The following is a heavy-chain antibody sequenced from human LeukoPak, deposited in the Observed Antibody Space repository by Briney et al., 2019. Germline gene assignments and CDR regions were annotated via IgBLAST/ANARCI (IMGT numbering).Heavy chain of an antibody. V-gene: IGHV1-69*06. D-gene: IGHD6-19*01. CDR2: IIPIFGTA. J-gene: IGHJ6*04. Sequence: SVKVSCTASGGTFSSYAISWVRQAPGQGLEWMGGIIPIFGTANYAQKFQGRVTITADKSTSTAYMELSSLRSEDTAVYYCATGSQYSSGWDPWHYYGMDVWGKGTTVTVSS. CDR1: GGTFSSYA. CDR3: ATGSQYSSGWDPWHYYGMDV.